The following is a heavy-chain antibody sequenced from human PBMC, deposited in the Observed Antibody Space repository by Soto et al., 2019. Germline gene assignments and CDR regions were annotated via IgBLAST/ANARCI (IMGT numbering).Heavy chain of an antibody. D-gene: IGHD2-15*01. V-gene: IGHV1-24*01. CDR2: FDPEDGET. J-gene: IGHJ6*03. CDR1: GYTLTELS. Sequence: QVQLVQSGAEVKKPGASVKVSCKVSGYTLTELSMHWVRQAPGKGLEWMGGFDPEDGETIYAQKFQGRVTMTEDTSTDTAYMELSSLRSEDTAVYYCATSERGYCSGGSCYTYYYYYYMDVWGKGTTVTVSS. CDR3: ATSERGYCSGGSCYTYYYYYYMDV.